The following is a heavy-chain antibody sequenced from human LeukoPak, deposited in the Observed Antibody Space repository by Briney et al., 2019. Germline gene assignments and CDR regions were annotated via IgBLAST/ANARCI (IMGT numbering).Heavy chain of an antibody. CDR2: INNDGSST. CDR3: ARDRSAAAVHY. D-gene: IGHD6-19*01. V-gene: IGHV3-74*01. Sequence: GGSLRLPCAASGFTFSSYWMHWVRQAPGRGLVWVSRINNDGSSTSYADSVKGRFTISRDNAKNTLHLQMNSLRAEDTAVYYCARDRSAAAVHYWGQGTLVTVSS. CDR1: GFTFSSYW. J-gene: IGHJ4*02.